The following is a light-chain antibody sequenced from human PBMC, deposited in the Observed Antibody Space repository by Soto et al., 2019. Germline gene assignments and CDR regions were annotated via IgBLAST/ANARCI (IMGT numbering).Light chain of an antibody. CDR3: SSYASSSSYV. CDR1: SSDVGGYNH. Sequence: QSVLTQPASVSGSPGQSIPISSPGTSSDVGGYNHVSWYQIHPGKAPKLIIYEVTSRPSGVSYRFSGSKSGNSASLTISGLQAEDEADYYCSSYASSSSYVFGGGTKVTVL. V-gene: IGLV2-14*01. CDR2: EVT. J-gene: IGLJ1*01.